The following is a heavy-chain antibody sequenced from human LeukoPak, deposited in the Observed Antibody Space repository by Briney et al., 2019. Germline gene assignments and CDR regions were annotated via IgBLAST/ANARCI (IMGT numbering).Heavy chain of an antibody. CDR3: VRDWGYDSSGYWQKYFDT. CDR1: GFTFTTFW. J-gene: IGHJ4*02. D-gene: IGHD3-22*01. Sequence: GGSLRLSCATSGFTFTTFWMHWVRQAPGKGLVWVSRINHDGSNTNYADSVKGRFTISRDNAKNTVYLQMNSLRAEDTAVYYCVRDWGYDSSGYWQKYFDTWGQGTLVTVSS. V-gene: IGHV3-74*01. CDR2: INHDGSNT.